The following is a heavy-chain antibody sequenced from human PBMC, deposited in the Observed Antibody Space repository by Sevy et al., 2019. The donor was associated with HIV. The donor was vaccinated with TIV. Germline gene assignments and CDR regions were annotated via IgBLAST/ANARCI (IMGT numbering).Heavy chain of an antibody. V-gene: IGHV5-51*01. CDR3: ARRGGATSYYYYGMDV. CDR2: IYPGDSDT. Sequence: GESLKISCKGSGYSFTSYWIGWVRQMPGKGLEWMGIIYPGDSDTRYSPSFQGQVTISADKSISTAYLQWSSLKASDTAMYYCARRGGATSYYYYGMDVWGQGTTVTVSS. J-gene: IGHJ6*02. CDR1: GYSFTSYW. D-gene: IGHD1-26*01.